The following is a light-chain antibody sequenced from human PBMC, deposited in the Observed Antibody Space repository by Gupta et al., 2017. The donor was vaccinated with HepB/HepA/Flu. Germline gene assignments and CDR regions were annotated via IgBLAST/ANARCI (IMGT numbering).Light chain of an antibody. CDR2: DAS. V-gene: IGKV3-11*01. Sequence: EVVLTQSPATLSLSPGERATLSCRASQSVGNSLAWYQQKPGQVPRLLIYDASYRATGIPARFSGSGSGTDFTVTISSLEPEDFAVYYCQQRSNWPLTFGGGTKVEIK. CDR3: QQRSNWPLT. CDR1: QSVGNS. J-gene: IGKJ4*01.